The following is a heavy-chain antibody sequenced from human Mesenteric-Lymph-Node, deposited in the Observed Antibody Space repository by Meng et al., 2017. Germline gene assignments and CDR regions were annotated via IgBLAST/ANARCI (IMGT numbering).Heavy chain of an antibody. CDR3: ARLWFGERPPDY. CDR2: IYYSGRT. V-gene: IGHV4-39*01. Sequence: QLQLQESVPGLVKPSETLSLTCTASGGSISSSTYYGGWIRQPPGKGLKWIGSIYYSGRTYYNPSLKSRVTMSVDTSKNQFSLKLSSVTAADTAVYYCARLWFGERPPDYWGQGTLVTVSS. D-gene: IGHD3-10*01. J-gene: IGHJ4*02. CDR1: GGSISSSTYY.